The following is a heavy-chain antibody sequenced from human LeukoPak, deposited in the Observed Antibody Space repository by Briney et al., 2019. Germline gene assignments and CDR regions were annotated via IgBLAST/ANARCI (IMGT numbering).Heavy chain of an antibody. J-gene: IGHJ5*02. CDR1: GFTFSSYS. CDR3: AREAGTSYDWFDP. CDR2: ISSSSSYI. Sequence: KPGGSLRLSCEASGFTFSSYSMNWVRQAPGKGLEWVSSISSSSSYIYYADSVKGRFTISRDNAKNSLYLQMNSLRAEDTAVYYCAREAGTSYDWFDPWGQGTLVTVSS. V-gene: IGHV3-21*01. D-gene: IGHD6-19*01.